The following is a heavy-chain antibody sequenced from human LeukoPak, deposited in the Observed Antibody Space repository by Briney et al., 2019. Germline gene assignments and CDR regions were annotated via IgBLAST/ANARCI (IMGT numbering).Heavy chain of an antibody. CDR2: IYYSGST. CDR1: GGSINSYY. Sequence: PSETLSLTCSVSGGSINSYYWSWIRQPPGNGLEWIGFIYYSGSTSYNPSLKSRVTISVDTPKNQFSLKLSSLTAADTAVYYCARVCSAGSCYGLGVIEYWGQGTLVTVSS. CDR3: ARVCSAGSCYGLGVIEY. D-gene: IGHD2-15*01. J-gene: IGHJ4*02. V-gene: IGHV4-59*01.